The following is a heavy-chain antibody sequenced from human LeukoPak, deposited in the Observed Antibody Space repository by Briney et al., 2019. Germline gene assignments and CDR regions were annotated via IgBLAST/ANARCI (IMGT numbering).Heavy chain of an antibody. V-gene: IGHV3-23*01. CDR2: ISGSGAIT. J-gene: IGHJ4*02. CDR1: GFTFSNYA. D-gene: IGHD3-16*01. Sequence: GGSLRLSCAASGFTFSNYAMSWVRQAPGKGLAWVSPISGSGAITYYADSVKGRFTISTDNSRDTLYLQMNSLRGDGTAVYYCAKAAELMDYAPYYFDFWGQGTLVTVSS. CDR3: AKAAELMDYAPYYFDF.